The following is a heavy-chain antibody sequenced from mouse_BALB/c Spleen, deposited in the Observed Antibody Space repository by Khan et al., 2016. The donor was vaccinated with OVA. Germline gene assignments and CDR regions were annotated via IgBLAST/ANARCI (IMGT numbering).Heavy chain of an antibody. J-gene: IGHJ2*01. Sequence: QVQLQQSGPELKKPGETVKISCKASGYTFTDYSMHWVKQAPGKGLKWMGWINTETGEPTYADDFTGRFAFSLETTASTAYLQINNLKNEDTATYFCASSLLRDFDYWGQGTTLTVSS. D-gene: IGHD1-2*01. V-gene: IGHV9-2-1*01. CDR3: ASSLLRDFDY. CDR1: GYTFTDYS. CDR2: INTETGEP.